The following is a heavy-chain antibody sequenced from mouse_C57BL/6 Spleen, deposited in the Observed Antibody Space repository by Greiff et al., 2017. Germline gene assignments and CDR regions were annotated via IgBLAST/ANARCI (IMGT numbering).Heavy chain of an antibody. J-gene: IGHJ4*01. CDR1: GYTFTSYW. CDR2: IDPSDSYT. Sequence: VQLQQPGAELVMPGASVKLSCKASGYTFTSYWMHWVKQRPGQGLEWIGEIDPSDSYTNYNQKLKGKSTLTVDKSSSTAYMQLSSLTSDDSAVYYCARFSRYDYFYAMDYWGQGTSVTVSS. CDR3: ARFSRYDYFYAMDY. D-gene: IGHD2-4*01. V-gene: IGHV1-69*01.